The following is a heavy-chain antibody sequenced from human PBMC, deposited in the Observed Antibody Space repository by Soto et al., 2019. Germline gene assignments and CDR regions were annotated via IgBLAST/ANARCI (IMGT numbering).Heavy chain of an antibody. J-gene: IGHJ4*02. D-gene: IGHD1-26*01. CDR2: ISYDGSNK. Sequence: GGSLRLSCAASGFTFSSYGMHWVRQAPGKGLEWVAVISYDGSNKYYADSVKGRFTISRDNSKNTLYLQMNSLRAEDTAVYYCAKDPSGTVGAKVYFDYWGQGTLVTVSS. CDR1: GFTFSSYG. V-gene: IGHV3-30*18. CDR3: AKDPSGTVGAKVYFDY.